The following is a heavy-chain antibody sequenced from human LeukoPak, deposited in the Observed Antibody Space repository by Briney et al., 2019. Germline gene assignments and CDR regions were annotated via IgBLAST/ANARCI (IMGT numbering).Heavy chain of an antibody. V-gene: IGHV3-9*01. CDR2: ISGNSVVT. CDR3: TKAAAGWVSWFDP. Sequence: GGSLRLSCAVSGITLSNYGMSWVRQAPGKGLEWVSGISGNSVVTDYAGSVKGRFTISRDNAKNSLYLQMNSLRAEDTALYYCTKAAAGWVSWFDPWGQGTLVTASS. CDR1: GITLSNYG. D-gene: IGHD6-13*01. J-gene: IGHJ5*02.